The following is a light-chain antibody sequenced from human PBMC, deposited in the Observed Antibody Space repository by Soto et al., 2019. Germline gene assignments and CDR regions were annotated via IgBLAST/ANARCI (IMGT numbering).Light chain of an antibody. CDR3: SSYAGRTSIV. J-gene: IGLJ2*01. CDR1: SSDIGSYNL. Sequence: QSALTQPASVSGSPGQSLTISCTATSSDIGSYNLVSWYQQLPGKAPQVIIYADDRRPSGISTRFSGSKSGNTASLTISGLQAEDEADYYCSSYAGRTSIVFGGGTKVTVL. V-gene: IGLV2-23*01. CDR2: ADD.